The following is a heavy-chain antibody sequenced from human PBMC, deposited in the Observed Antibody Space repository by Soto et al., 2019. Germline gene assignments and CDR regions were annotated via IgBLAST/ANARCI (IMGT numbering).Heavy chain of an antibody. CDR2: IYYSGST. D-gene: IGHD3-10*01. Sequence: SETLSLTCTVSGGSISSSSYYWGWIRQPPGKGLEWIGSIYYSGSTYYNPSLKSRVTISVDTSTNKFSLTLGSVTAADNAVYYCASRSPHYYGSGSYYQYYYYIDVWGKGTTVTVSS. CDR3: ASRSPHYYGSGSYYQYYYYIDV. J-gene: IGHJ6*03. CDR1: GGSISSSSYY. V-gene: IGHV4-39*01.